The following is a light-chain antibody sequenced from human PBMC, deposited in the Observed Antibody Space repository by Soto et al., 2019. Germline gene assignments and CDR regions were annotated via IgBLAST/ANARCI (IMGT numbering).Light chain of an antibody. CDR1: SSNIGSNY. V-gene: IGLV1-47*01. Sequence: QAVVTQPPSASGTPGQRVTISCSGSSSNIGSNYVYWYQQLPGTAPKLLIYRNNQRPSGVPDRFSGSNSGTSASLAISGLRSEDEAEYYCAAWDDSLSGLVFGGGTKLTVL. CDR3: AAWDDSLSGLV. CDR2: RNN. J-gene: IGLJ2*01.